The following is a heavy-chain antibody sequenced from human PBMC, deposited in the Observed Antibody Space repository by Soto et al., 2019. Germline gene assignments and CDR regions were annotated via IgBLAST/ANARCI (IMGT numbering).Heavy chain of an antibody. Sequence: QVQLQESGPGLVKPSGTLSLICIVSGDSVTFGHHYWSWIRQPPGKGLEWIGHIFFTGATNYSPSLKSRVTMSVDPSTRQFSLNLTSVTAADSAMYYCARDRSDSAGRSLGRRLDVWVQGTTVTVSS. D-gene: IGHD3-10*01. V-gene: IGHV4-61*01. CDR3: ARDRSDSAGRSLGRRLDV. J-gene: IGHJ6*02. CDR2: IFFTGAT. CDR1: GDSVTFGHHY.